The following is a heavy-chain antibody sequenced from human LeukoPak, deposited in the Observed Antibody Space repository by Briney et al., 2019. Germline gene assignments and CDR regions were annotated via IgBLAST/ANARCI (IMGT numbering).Heavy chain of an antibody. Sequence: GGSLRLSCAASGFSFSSYVMHWVRQAPGKGLEWVAVISYYGGNKYYEDSVKGRFTISSDNSKNPLYPQMNSLSAEDTAVYYCARTYYYDSSGYNRGVDWYFVLWGGSTLVTASS. CDR1: GFSFSSYV. D-gene: IGHD3-22*01. CDR2: ISYYGGNK. CDR3: ARTYYYDSSGYNRGVDWYFVL. V-gene: IGHV3-30-3*01. J-gene: IGHJ2*01.